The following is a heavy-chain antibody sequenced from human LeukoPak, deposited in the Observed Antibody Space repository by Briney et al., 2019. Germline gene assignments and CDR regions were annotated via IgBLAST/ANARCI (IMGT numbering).Heavy chain of an antibody. D-gene: IGHD3-10*01. J-gene: IGHJ4*02. Sequence: PSETLSLTCTVSGGSISSYYWSWIRQPPGKGLEWIGYIYYNGNTNYNASLKSRVTISVDTSKNQFSLNLNSVTAADTAVYYCARCHDSGSFNTHLDYWGQGTLVTVSS. CDR2: IYYNGNT. CDR1: GGSISSYY. V-gene: IGHV4-59*01. CDR3: ARCHDSGSFNTHLDY.